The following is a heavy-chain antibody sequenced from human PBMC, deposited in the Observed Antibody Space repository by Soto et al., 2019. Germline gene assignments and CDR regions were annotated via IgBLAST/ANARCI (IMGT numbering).Heavy chain of an antibody. CDR1: GGSISSSSYY. CDR3: ASRDLLYGDPMAFDY. Sequence: QLQLQESGPGLVKPSETLSLTCTVSGGSISSSSYYWGWIRQPPGKGLEWIGSIYYSGSTYYNPSLKSRVTISVDTSKNQFSLKLSSVTAADTAVYYCASRDLLYGDPMAFDYWGQGTLVTVSS. CDR2: IYYSGST. D-gene: IGHD4-17*01. J-gene: IGHJ4*02. V-gene: IGHV4-39*01.